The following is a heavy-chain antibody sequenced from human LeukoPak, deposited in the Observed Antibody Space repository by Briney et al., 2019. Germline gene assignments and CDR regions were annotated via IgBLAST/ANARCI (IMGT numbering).Heavy chain of an antibody. CDR1: GFTISTNY. V-gene: IGHV3-53*01. D-gene: IGHD1-26*01. J-gene: IGHJ4*02. Sequence: GGSLRLSCAVSGFTISTNYMNWVRQAPGKGLEWVSIIYSGGSTYYADSVKGRFTISRDNYKNTLFLQMNSLRAEDTAVYFCAREGATTAFDYWGQGTLVTVSS. CDR2: IYSGGST. CDR3: AREGATTAFDY.